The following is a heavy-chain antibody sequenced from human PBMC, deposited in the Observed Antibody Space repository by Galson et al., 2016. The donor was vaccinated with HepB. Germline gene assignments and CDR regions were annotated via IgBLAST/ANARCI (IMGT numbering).Heavy chain of an antibody. CDR3: ATLSYSISYRYWFDP. V-gene: IGHV3-53*01. CDR2: LYIDGRT. Sequence: SLRLSCAASVFTVSSNYMSWVRQAPGKGLEWVSVLYIDGRTYYADSVKGRFTTSRGDSKNTLYLQMNRLRAEDTAVYYCATLSYSISYRYWFDPWGQGTLVTVSS. D-gene: IGHD3-3*02. J-gene: IGHJ5*02. CDR1: VFTVSSNY.